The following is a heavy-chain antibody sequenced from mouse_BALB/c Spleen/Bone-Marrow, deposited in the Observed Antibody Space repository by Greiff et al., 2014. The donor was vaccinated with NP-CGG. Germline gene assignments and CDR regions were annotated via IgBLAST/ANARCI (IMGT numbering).Heavy chain of an antibody. V-gene: IGHV1S81*02. Sequence: VQLQQSGAELVKPGASVKLSCKASGYTFTSYWMQWVKQRPGQGLEWIGEINPSNGRINYNEKFKSKATLTVDKSSSTAYMQLXSLTSEDSAVYYCARKYYGSSYVWYFDVWGAGTTVTVSS. CDR1: GYTFTSYW. CDR3: ARKYYGSSYVWYFDV. CDR2: INPSNGRI. D-gene: IGHD1-1*01. J-gene: IGHJ1*01.